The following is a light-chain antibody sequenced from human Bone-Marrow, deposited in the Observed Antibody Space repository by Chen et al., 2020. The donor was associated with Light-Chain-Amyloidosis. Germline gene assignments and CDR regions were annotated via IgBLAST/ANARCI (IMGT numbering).Light chain of an antibody. CDR3: QQSYTTPFT. Sequence: DIQMTQTPSSLSASVGDRVIITCRASQTISIYVNWYQQKPGIAPKLLIFSTSTLQSGVPSRFSGSGSGTDFTLTINSLQPEDFASYYCQQSYTTPFTFGPGT. J-gene: IGKJ3*01. V-gene: IGKV1-39*01. CDR1: QTISIY. CDR2: STS.